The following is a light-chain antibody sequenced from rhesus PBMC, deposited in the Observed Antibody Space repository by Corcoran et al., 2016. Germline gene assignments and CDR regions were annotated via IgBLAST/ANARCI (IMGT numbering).Light chain of an antibody. V-gene: IGKV2-60*01. CDR3: MQALQTPRT. CDR2: YGS. J-gene: IGKJ1*01. CDR1: QSLLSSNGYNY. Sequence: DIVMTQTPLSLPVTLGEPASISCRSSQSLLSSNGYNYLNWYLQKPGQSPQLLIYYGSYRASRVPDRFSGSGSGTDFTLKISRVEAENVGVYYCMQALQTPRTFGQGTKVEIK.